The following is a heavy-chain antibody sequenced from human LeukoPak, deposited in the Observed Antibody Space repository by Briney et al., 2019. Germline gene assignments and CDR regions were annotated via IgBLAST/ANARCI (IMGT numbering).Heavy chain of an antibody. CDR2: ISGDDT. CDR1: GFTFSSSA. D-gene: IGHD6-19*01. CDR3: AKDLPGSGWAFHF. V-gene: IGHV3-23*01. Sequence: PGGSLRLSCAASGFTFSSSAMSWVRQVPGKGLEWVSAISGDDTYYADSVKGRFTISRDISRNTLYLQMNSLRAEDTAVYHCAKDLPGSGWAFHFCGQGTRVIVSS. J-gene: IGHJ4*01.